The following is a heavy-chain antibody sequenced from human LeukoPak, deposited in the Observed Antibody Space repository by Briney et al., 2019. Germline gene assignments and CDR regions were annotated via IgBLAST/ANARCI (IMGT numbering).Heavy chain of an antibody. CDR1: GFTFNNYE. J-gene: IGHJ3*02. CDR3: ARDGVLRYFDWLGNDAFDI. D-gene: IGHD3-9*01. CDR2: ISSSGSTI. V-gene: IGHV3-48*03. Sequence: GGSLRLSCAASGFTFNNYEMNWVRQAPGKGLEWVSYISSSGSTIYYADSVEGRFTISRDNAKNSLYLQMNSLRAEDTAVYYCARDGVLRYFDWLGNDAFDIWGQGTMVTVSS.